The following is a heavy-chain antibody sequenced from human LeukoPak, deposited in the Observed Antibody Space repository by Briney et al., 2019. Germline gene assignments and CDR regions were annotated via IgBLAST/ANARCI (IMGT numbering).Heavy chain of an antibody. CDR2: ISGSSSYI. Sequence: PGGSLRLSCAASGFTFSSYTMNWVRQAPGKGLEWVSSISGSSSYIYYADSVKGRFTISRDDAKNSLYLQMNSLRAEDTAVYYCARGGGLTTVTTGGLDYWGQGTLVTVSS. J-gene: IGHJ4*02. CDR1: GFTFSSYT. V-gene: IGHV3-21*01. CDR3: ARGGGLTTVTTGGLDY. D-gene: IGHD4-17*01.